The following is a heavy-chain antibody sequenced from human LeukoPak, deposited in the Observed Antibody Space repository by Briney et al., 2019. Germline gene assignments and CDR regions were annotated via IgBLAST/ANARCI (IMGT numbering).Heavy chain of an antibody. Sequence: GGSLRLSCAASGFTFSSYSMNWVRQAPGKGLEWVSSISSSSSYIYYADSVKGRFTISRDNAKNSLYLQMNSLRAEDTAVYYCARVNLGAMIVVAKEYYFDYWGQGTLVTVSS. V-gene: IGHV3-21*01. CDR1: GFTFSSYS. CDR2: ISSSSSYI. J-gene: IGHJ4*02. CDR3: ARVNLGAMIVVAKEYYFDY. D-gene: IGHD3-22*01.